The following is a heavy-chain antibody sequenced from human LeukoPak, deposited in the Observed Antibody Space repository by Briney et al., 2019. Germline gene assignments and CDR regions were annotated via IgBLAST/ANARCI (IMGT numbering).Heavy chain of an antibody. CDR1: GFTFSSYG. Sequence: PGGSLRLSCAASGFTFSSYGMHWVRQAPGKGLEWVAVISYDGSNKYYADSVKGRFTISRDNSKNTLYLQMNSLRAEDTAVYYCXKGGDXXXLVHWGQGTLVTVSS. V-gene: IGHV3-30*18. J-gene: IGHJ1*01. CDR3: XKGGDXXXLVH. CDR2: ISYDGSNK.